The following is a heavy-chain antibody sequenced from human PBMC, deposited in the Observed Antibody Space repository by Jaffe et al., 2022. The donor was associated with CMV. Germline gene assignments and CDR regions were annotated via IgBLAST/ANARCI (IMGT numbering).Heavy chain of an antibody. CDR1: GFPFSSYG. J-gene: IGHJ3*02. CDR3: AREGPASAYDI. V-gene: IGHV3-33*01. D-gene: IGHD2-2*01. CDR2: VYYDGSNK. Sequence: QVQLVESGGGVVQPGRSLRLSCAASGFPFSSYGIHWVRQAPGKGLEWVAIVYYDGSNKYYEDSVKGRFTISRDNSKNTVYLHMNSLRAEDTAMYYCAREGPASAYDIWGQGTMVTVSS.